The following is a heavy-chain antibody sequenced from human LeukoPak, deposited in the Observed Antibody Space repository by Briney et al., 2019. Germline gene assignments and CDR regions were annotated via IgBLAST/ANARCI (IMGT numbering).Heavy chain of an antibody. J-gene: IGHJ2*01. Sequence: PSETLSLTCTVSGGSVSRYYWSWIRQPPGKGLAWIGYVYHSGSTNYNPALKSRVAIPLDTAENQFSLKLGSVAAADPAVYYRAREANSPTARYWYFDLWGRGTLVTVSS. CDR3: AREANSPTARYWYFDL. CDR1: GGSVSRYY. D-gene: IGHD4-23*01. V-gene: IGHV4-59*02. CDR2: VYHSGST.